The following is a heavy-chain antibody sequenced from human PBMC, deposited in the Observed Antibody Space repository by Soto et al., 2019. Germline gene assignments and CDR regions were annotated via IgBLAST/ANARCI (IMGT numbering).Heavy chain of an antibody. CDR1: GYTFTSYG. CDR2: ISAYNGNT. CDR3: PRDSDPYCSSTRCYPNWFDP. V-gene: IGHV1-18*01. D-gene: IGHD2-2*01. J-gene: IGHJ5*02. Sequence: ASVKLSCKASGYTFTSYGISWVRQAPGQGLEWMGWISAYNGNTNYAQKLQGRVTMTTDTSTSTAYMELRSLRSDDTAVYYCPRDSDPYCSSTRCYPNWFDPWGQGTLVTVSS.